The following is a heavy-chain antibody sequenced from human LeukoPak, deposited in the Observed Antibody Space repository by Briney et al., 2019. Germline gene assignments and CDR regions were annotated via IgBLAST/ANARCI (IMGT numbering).Heavy chain of an antibody. J-gene: IGHJ4*02. V-gene: IGHV1-2*02. D-gene: IGHD1-26*01. CDR2: IYPNSGGT. CDR1: GYTFTGYY. Sequence: ASVTDSCKASGYTFTGYYMHWVRPAPGQGLEWMGWIYPNSGGTNYAQKFQGRVTMTRDTSNSTAYMELSRLRSDDTAVYYCARDLRWELQGYDYWGQGTLVTVSS. CDR3: ARDLRWELQGYDY.